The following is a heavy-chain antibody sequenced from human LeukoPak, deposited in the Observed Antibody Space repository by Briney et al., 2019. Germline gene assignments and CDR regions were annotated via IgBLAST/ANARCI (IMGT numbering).Heavy chain of an antibody. J-gene: IGHJ4*02. CDR2: ISAHNGNT. CDR1: GYTFTSYG. CDR3: ARDPALDIVVVPAAGDY. D-gene: IGHD2-2*03. V-gene: IGHV1-18*01. Sequence: ASVKVSCKASGYTFTSYGISWVRQAPGQGLEWMGWISAHNGNTNYAQKLQGRVTMTTDTSTSTAYMELRSLRSDDTAVYYCARDPALDIVVVPAAGDYWGQGTLVTVSS.